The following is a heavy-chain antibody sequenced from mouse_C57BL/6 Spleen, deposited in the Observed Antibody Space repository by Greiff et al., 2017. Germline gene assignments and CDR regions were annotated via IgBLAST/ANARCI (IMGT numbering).Heavy chain of an antibody. V-gene: IGHV2-2*01. CDR3: ARRVPYAMDY. CDR1: GFSLTSYG. J-gene: IGHJ4*01. CDR2: IWSGGST. Sequence: VQGVESGPGLVQPSQSLSITCTVSGFSLTSYGVHWVRQSPGKGLEWLGVIWSGGSTDYTAAFISRLSISKDNSKIQVFFKMNSLQADDTAIYYCARRVPYAMDYWGQGTSVTVSS. D-gene: IGHD5-1*01.